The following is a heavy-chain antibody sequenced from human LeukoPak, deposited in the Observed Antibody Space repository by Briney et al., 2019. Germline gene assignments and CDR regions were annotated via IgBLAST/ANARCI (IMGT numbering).Heavy chain of an antibody. CDR2: IKQDGSEK. J-gene: IGHJ4*02. V-gene: IGHV3-7*05. Sequence: NPGGSLSLSCAASGFTFSSYEMKWVRQAPGKGLEWVANIKQDGSEKYYVDSVKGRFTISRNNAKNSLYLQMNSLRAEDTAVYFCARRYFDYWGQGTLVTVSS. CDR1: GFTFSSYE. CDR3: ARRYFDY. D-gene: IGHD3-9*01.